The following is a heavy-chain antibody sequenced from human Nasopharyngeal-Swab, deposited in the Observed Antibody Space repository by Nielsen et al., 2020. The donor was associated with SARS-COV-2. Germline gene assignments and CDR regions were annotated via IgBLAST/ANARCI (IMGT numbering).Heavy chain of an antibody. CDR1: GYTLTELS. V-gene: IGHV1-24*01. D-gene: IGHD2-2*01. J-gene: IGHJ5*02. Sequence: ASVKVSCKVSGYTLTELSMHWVRQAPGNGLEWMGGFDPEDGGTIYAQKFQGRVTMTEDTSTDTAYMELSSLRSEDTAVYYCATSAPYCSSTSCSYWFDPWGQGTLVTVSS. CDR2: FDPEDGGT. CDR3: ATSAPYCSSTSCSYWFDP.